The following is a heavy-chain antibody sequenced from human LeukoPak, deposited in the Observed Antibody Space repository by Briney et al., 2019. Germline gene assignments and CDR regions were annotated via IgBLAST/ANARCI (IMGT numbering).Heavy chain of an antibody. CDR2: IKQDGSEK. V-gene: IGHV3-7*01. D-gene: IGHD1-26*01. CDR1: GFTFSSYS. CDR3: ARAWGAARSIDY. J-gene: IGHJ4*02. Sequence: PGGSLRLSCAASGFTFSSYSMSWVRQAPGKGLEWVANIKQDGSEKYYVDSVKGRFTISRDNAKSSLYLQMNSLRAEDTAVYYCARAWGAARSIDYWGQGTLVTVSS.